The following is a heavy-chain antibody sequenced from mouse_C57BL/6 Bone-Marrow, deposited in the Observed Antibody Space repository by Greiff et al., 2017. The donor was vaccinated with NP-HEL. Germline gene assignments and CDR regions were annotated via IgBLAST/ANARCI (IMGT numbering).Heavy chain of an antibody. CDR1: GYSITSGYY. D-gene: IGHD1-1*01. Sequence: VQLKESGPGLVKPSQSLSLTCSVTGYSITSGYYWNWIRQLPGNQLEWMGYISYDGSNNYNPSLKNRISITRDTSKNQFFLKLNSVTTEDTATYYCARREFITTTFDYWGQGTTLTVSS. J-gene: IGHJ2*01. V-gene: IGHV3-6*01. CDR3: ARREFITTTFDY. CDR2: ISYDGSN.